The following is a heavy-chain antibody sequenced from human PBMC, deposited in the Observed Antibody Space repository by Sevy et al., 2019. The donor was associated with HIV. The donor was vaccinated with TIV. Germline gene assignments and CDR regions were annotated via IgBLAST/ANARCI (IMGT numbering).Heavy chain of an antibody. V-gene: IGHV3-23*01. Sequence: GGSLRLSCAASGLTLTTTGMSWVRQAPGKGLEWVAGVTSDGTRYYAVSVRDRFTVSRDNSKNTLYLQLNSLRADDTAVFYCAGGDTTMITDLDYWGQGTLVTVSS. CDR3: AGGDTTMITDLDY. J-gene: IGHJ4*02. CDR2: VTSDGTR. D-gene: IGHD3-16*01. CDR1: GLTLTTTG.